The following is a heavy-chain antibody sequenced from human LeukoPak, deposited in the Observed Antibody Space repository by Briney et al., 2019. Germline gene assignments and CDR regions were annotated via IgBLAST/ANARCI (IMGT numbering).Heavy chain of an antibody. CDR1: GYTFTGYH. Sequence: RASVKVSCKASGYTFTGYHMHWVRQAPGQGLEWMGRINPNSGDTNYAQKFQGRVTMTRDTSISTAHMELSRLRSDDTAVFYCARDYCSSTSCLFDYWDQGTLVTVSS. CDR3: ARDYCSSTSCLFDY. D-gene: IGHD2-2*01. J-gene: IGHJ4*02. CDR2: INPNSGDT. V-gene: IGHV1-2*06.